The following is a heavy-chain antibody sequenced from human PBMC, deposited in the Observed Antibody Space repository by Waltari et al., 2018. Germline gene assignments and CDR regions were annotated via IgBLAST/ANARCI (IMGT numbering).Heavy chain of an antibody. CDR1: GGSISSVNYY. J-gene: IGHJ4*02. CDR3: ARFSQVTASSLLDF. Sequence: QLQMQESGPRLVKPSETLSLTCTVSGGSISSVNYYWGYLRQPPGKGLEWIGIINYSGTTYYNPSLKSRVIISADTSKNQFALQLSPVTAADTAVYYCARFSQVTASSLLDFWGQGTLVTVSS. V-gene: IGHV4-39*01. D-gene: IGHD2-21*02. CDR2: INYSGTT.